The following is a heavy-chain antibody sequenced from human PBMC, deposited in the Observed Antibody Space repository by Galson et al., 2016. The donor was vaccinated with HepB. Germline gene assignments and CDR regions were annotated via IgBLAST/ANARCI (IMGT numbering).Heavy chain of an antibody. CDR3: ARYYYDSDNYPPGY. J-gene: IGHJ4*02. V-gene: IGHV4-34*01. Sequence: SETLSLTCGVYGGSLSGYYWDWIRQSPGKGLEWIGETNRSGRSNYNPSLKSRVTMSVDTSKNQISLTLSSVTAADTAVYYCARYYYDSDNYPPGYWGQGTLVTVSS. CDR2: TNRSGRS. CDR1: GGSLSGYY. D-gene: IGHD3-22*01.